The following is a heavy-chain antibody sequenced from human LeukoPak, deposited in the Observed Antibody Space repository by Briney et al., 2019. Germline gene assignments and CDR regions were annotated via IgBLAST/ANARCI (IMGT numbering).Heavy chain of an antibody. CDR3: AKFLYYYDSIDAFDI. D-gene: IGHD3-22*01. V-gene: IGHV3-30*18. CDR1: GFTFSSYG. J-gene: IGHJ3*02. CDR2: ISYDGSNK. Sequence: GGSLRLSCAASGFTFSSYGMHWVRQAPGKGLEWVAVISYDGSNKYYADSVKGRFTISRDNSKNTLYLQKNSLKAEDTAVYYCAKFLYYYDSIDAFDIWGQGTMVTVSS.